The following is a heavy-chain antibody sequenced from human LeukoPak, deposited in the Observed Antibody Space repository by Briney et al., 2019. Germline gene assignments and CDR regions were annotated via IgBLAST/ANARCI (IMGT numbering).Heavy chain of an antibody. CDR1: GGSISSSSYY. CDR3: ARQHHAEGIY. D-gene: IGHD1-14*01. Sequence: SETLSLTCTVSGGSISSSSYYWGWIRQPPGKGLEWIGSIYYSGSTYYNPSLKSRVSISVDTSKNQFSLKLSSVTAADTAVYYCARQHHAEGIYWGQGTLVTVSS. CDR2: IYYSGST. J-gene: IGHJ4*02. V-gene: IGHV4-39*01.